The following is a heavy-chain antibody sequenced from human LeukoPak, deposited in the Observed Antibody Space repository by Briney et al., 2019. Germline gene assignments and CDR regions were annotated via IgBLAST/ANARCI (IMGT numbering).Heavy chain of an antibody. Sequence: PSDTLSLTCTDSGGSISSYYWSWLRQPPGKGLEWIGYIYYSGSTNYNPSLTSRVTISVDTSKNQFSLKLSSVTAADTAVYYCARDSPSRGDFWFDPWGQGTLVTVSS. CDR2: IYYSGST. CDR1: GGSISSYY. J-gene: IGHJ5*02. V-gene: IGHV4-59*01. CDR3: ARDSPSRGDFWFDP. D-gene: IGHD3-16*01.